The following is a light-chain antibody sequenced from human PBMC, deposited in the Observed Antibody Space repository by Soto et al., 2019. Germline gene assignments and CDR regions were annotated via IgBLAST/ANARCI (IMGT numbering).Light chain of an antibody. V-gene: IGKV1-39*01. J-gene: IGKJ5*01. CDR2: AAS. Sequence: DIQMTQSPSSLSASVGDRVTITCRASQTITNYLNWYQQQSGKAPKLLIYAASTLQSGVPSRFSGSGSGTDFTLTISSLQPEDFATYYCQQLNSYPITFGQGTRLEIK. CDR3: QQLNSYPIT. CDR1: QTITNY.